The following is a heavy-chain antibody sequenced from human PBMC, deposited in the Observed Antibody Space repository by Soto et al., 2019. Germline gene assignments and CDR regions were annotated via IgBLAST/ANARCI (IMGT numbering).Heavy chain of an antibody. CDR2: IDPSDSYT. D-gene: IGHD6-6*01. V-gene: IGHV5-10-1*01. CDR3: ASLLPEGIAARNNWFDP. Sequence: PGESLTISCKGSGYSFTSYWISWVRQMPGKGLEWMGRIDPSDSYTNYSPSFQGHVTISADKSISTAYLQWSSLKASDTAMYYCASLLPEGIAARNNWFDPWGQGTLVTVS. CDR1: GYSFTSYW. J-gene: IGHJ5*02.